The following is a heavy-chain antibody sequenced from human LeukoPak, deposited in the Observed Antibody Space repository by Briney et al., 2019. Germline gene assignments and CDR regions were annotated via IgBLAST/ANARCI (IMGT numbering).Heavy chain of an antibody. D-gene: IGHD7-27*01. J-gene: IGHJ6*02. CDR3: ARGRGSASLGTYYYYGMDV. CDR1: GGSISSYY. CDR2: IYYSGST. V-gene: IGHV4-59*01. Sequence: SETLSFTCTVSGGSISSYYWSWIRQPPGKGLEWIGYIYYSGSTNYNPSLKSRVTISVDTSKNQFSLKLSSVTAADTAVYYCARGRGSASLGTYYYYGMDVWGQGTTVTVSS.